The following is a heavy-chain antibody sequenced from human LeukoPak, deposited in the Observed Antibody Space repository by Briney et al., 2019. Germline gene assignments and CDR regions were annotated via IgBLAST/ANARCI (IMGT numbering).Heavy chain of an antibody. V-gene: IGHV3-64D*09. Sequence: GGSLRLSCAASGFTFSSYAIHWVRQAPGKGLEYASGISSNGGSTYYADSVKGRFTISRDNSKNTVYLQMSSLRAEDTAVYYCVKGGLTLTTIYFHHWGQGTLVTVSS. CDR1: GFTFSSYA. J-gene: IGHJ1*01. CDR2: ISSNGGST. CDR3: VKGGLTLTTIYFHH. D-gene: IGHD1-1*01.